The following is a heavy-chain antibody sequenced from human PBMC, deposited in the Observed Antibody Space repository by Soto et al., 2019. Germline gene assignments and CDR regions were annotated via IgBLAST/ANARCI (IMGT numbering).Heavy chain of an antibody. Sequence: PSETLSLTCTVSGGSISSYYWSWIRQPPGKGLEWIGYIYYSGSTNYNPSLKSRVTISVDTSKNQFSLKLSSVTAADTAVYYCARTVAGTEPVSWGQGTLVTVSS. CDR2: IYYSGST. J-gene: IGHJ4*02. D-gene: IGHD6-19*01. CDR1: GGSISSYY. V-gene: IGHV4-59*01. CDR3: ARTVAGTEPVS.